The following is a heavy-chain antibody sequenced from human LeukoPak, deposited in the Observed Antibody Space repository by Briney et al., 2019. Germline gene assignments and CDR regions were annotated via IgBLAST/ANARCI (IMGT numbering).Heavy chain of an antibody. CDR3: ARELWFGELLYPQGAFDI. Sequence: SVKVSCKASGGTFSSYAISWVRQAPGQGLEWMGGIIPIFGTANYAQKFQGRVTITADRSTSTAYMELSSLRSEDTAVYYCARELWFGELLYPQGAFDIWGQGTMVTVSS. CDR2: IIPIFGTA. V-gene: IGHV1-69*06. J-gene: IGHJ3*02. CDR1: GGTFSSYA. D-gene: IGHD3-10*01.